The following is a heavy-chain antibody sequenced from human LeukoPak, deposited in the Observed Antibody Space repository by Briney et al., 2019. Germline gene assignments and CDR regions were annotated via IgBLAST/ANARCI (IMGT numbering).Heavy chain of an antibody. CDR1: GGSFSGYY. Sequence: PSETLSLTCAVYGGSFSGYYWSWIRQPPGKGLEWIGSIYYSGSTYYNPSLKSRVTISVDTSKNQFSLKLSSVTAADTAVYYCARQNDDYYFDYWGQGTLVTVSS. V-gene: IGHV4-34*01. CDR2: IYYSGST. CDR3: ARQNDDYYFDY. D-gene: IGHD4-17*01. J-gene: IGHJ4*02.